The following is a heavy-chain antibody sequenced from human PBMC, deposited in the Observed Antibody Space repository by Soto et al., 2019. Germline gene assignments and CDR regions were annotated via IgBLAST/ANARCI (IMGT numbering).Heavy chain of an antibody. CDR3: ASWRSYSGSYCFDY. Sequence: QVQLVQSGAEVKKPGASVKVSCEASGGTLNTYTINWVRQAPGRGLEWVGQIVPMYDSVNYAENFQDRVTITADKSTKTAYLELTRRRSEDTALYFCASWRSYSGSYCFDYWGQGTLVTVSS. J-gene: IGHJ4*02. CDR1: GGTLNTYT. V-gene: IGHV1-69*06. CDR2: IVPMYDSV. D-gene: IGHD1-26*01.